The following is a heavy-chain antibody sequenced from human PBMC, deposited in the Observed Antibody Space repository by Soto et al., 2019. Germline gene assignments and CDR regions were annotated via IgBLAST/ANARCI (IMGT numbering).Heavy chain of an antibody. CDR1: GGTFKSFT. J-gene: IGHJ4*02. CDR2: IIPIFETA. Sequence: GASVKVSCKASGGTFKSFTFTWVRQAPGQGLEWVGGIIPIFETANYAQKFQDRVTITADESTSTVYMELSSLRSADTAVYYCATKGVSGWFFDYWGQGTVVTVSS. D-gene: IGHD6-19*01. V-gene: IGHV1-69*13. CDR3: ATKGVSGWFFDY.